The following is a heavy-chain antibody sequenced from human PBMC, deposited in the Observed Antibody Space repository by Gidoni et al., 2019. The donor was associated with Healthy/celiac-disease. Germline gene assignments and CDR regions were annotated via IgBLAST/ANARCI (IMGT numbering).Heavy chain of an antibody. CDR1: GFTFSSYS. D-gene: IGHD3-10*01. CDR3: ARSWFPVDY. V-gene: IGHV3-21*01. J-gene: IGHJ4*02. Sequence: EVQPVESGGGLVKPGGSLRPSWAASGFTFSSYSMNWVRQAPGKGLGWVSSIISSSSYIYYADSVKGRFTISRDNAKNSLYLQMNSLRAEDTAVYYCARSWFPVDYWGQGTLVTVSS. CDR2: IISSSSYI.